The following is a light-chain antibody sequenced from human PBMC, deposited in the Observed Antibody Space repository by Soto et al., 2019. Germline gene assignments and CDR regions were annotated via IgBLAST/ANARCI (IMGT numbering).Light chain of an antibody. Sequence: SYELSQPPSVSVAPGQTARITCGGNNIGSYNVHWSQQKPGLAPVLVVYDVRDRPSGIPERFSGSNSGNTAALTISRVEAGDEADYYCQVWDTTSDHFFFGTGTKVTVL. V-gene: IGLV3-21*02. CDR3: QVWDTTSDHFF. CDR2: DVR. J-gene: IGLJ1*01. CDR1: NIGSYN.